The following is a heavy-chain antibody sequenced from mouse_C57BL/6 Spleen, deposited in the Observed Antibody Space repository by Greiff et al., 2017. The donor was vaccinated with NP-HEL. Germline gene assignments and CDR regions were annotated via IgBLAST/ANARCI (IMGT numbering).Heavy chain of an antibody. CDR3: ARDYYGSPAGFAY. D-gene: IGHD1-1*01. J-gene: IGHJ3*01. CDR1: GFTFSDYG. Sequence: EVMLVESGGGLVKPGGSLKLSCAASGFTFSDYGMHWVRQAPEKGLEWVAYISSGSSTIYYADTVKGRFTISRDNAKNTLFLQMARLRSEDTAMYYCARDYYGSPAGFAYWGQGTLVTVSA. V-gene: IGHV5-17*01. CDR2: ISSGSSTI.